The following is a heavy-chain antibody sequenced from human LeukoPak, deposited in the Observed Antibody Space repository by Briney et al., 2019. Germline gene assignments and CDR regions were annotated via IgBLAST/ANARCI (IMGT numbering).Heavy chain of an antibody. V-gene: IGHV3-7*01. Sequence: GGSLRLSCAASGFTFSDYWMSWIRQAPGKGPEWVANIKEDGSDKYYVDSVKGRFTISRDNAKNSLYFQMNSLRAEDTAVYCCARDRLGFHYWGQGTLVTVSS. CDR3: ARDRLGFHY. CDR1: GFTFSDYW. CDR2: IKEDGSDK. J-gene: IGHJ4*01. D-gene: IGHD6-6*01.